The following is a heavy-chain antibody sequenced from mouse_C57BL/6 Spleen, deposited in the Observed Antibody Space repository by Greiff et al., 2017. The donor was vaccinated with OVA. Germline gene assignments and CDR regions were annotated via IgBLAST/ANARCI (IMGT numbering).Heavy chain of an antibody. CDR2: ISSGGDYI. Sequence: EVKLMESGEGLVKPGGSLKLSCAASGFTFSSYAMSWVRQTPEKRLEWVAYISSGGDYIYYAATVQGRFTISRANARNTLYLQMSSLNSEDTAMYYRTKEGDGYSLGCWGQGTTLTVSS. D-gene: IGHD2-3*01. CDR1: GFTFSSYA. CDR3: TKEGDGYSLGC. J-gene: IGHJ2*01. V-gene: IGHV5-9-1*02.